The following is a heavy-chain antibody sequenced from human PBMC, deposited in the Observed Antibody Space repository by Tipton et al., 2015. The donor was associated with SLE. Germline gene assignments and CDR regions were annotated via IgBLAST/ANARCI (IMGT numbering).Heavy chain of an antibody. J-gene: IGHJ1*01. D-gene: IGHD1-26*01. CDR1: GGSISSSSYY. CDR3: ARGRDTEVGYFQH. V-gene: IGHV4-39*07. Sequence: LRLSCTVSGGSISSSSYYWGWIRQPPGKGLEWIGSIYYSGSTNYNPSLKSRVTISVDTSKNQFSLQLNSVTPEDTAVYYCARGRDTEVGYFQHWGQGTLVTVSS. CDR2: IYYSGST.